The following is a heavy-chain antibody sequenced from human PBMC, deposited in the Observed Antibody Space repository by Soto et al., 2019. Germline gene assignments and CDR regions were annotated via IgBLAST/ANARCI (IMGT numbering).Heavy chain of an antibody. Sequence: QLQLQESGPGLVKPSETLSLTCTVSGGSISSSSYYWGWIRQPPGKGLEWIGSIYYSGSTYYNPSLKSRVTISGDTSKNQFSLKLSSVTAADTAVYYCARLGGYYDILTGSKPDYWGQGTLVTVSS. J-gene: IGHJ4*02. V-gene: IGHV4-39*01. CDR3: ARLGGYYDILTGSKPDY. D-gene: IGHD3-9*01. CDR1: GGSISSSSYY. CDR2: IYYSGST.